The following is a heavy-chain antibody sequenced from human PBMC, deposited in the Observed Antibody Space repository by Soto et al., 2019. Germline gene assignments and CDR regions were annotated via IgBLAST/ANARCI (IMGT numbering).Heavy chain of an antibody. J-gene: IGHJ4*02. CDR1: GFTVSSNY. CDR3: AREIFFDY. V-gene: IGHV3-66*01. D-gene: IGHD2-15*01. CDR2: IYSGGST. Sequence: GGSMRLSSAASGFTVSSNYMSWVRQAPGKGLEWVSVIYSGGSTYYADSVKGRFTISRDSSKNTLYLQMNSLRAEDTAGYYCAREIFFDYWGQGTLVTVSS.